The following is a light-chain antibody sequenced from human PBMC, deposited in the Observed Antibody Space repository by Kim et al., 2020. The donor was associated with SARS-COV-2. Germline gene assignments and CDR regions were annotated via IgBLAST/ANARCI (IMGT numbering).Light chain of an antibody. Sequence: PGERATLSCRASQSVGTSLAWYQQRPGQPPRLLIYDTFNRATGIPDRFSGSGSGTDFTLTISSLESEDLAVYYCQQRSNWPPALSFGGGTKVDIK. CDR3: QQRSNWPPALS. V-gene: IGKV3-11*01. J-gene: IGKJ4*01. CDR2: DTF. CDR1: QSVGTS.